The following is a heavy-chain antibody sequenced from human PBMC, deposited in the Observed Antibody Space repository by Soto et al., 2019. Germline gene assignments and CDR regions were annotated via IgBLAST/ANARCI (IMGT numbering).Heavy chain of an antibody. CDR2: IFYSGTT. CDR3: ARLAPAFQSAGIVGYHPHPLDV. V-gene: IGHV4-59*08. Sequence: PSETLSLTCTVSGASMTNLYWAWIRQTPGRGLEYLGYIFYSGTTEYNPSLNGRLTLSIDTSRNQFSLNLRSVTAAHSAVYYCARLAPAFQSAGIVGYHPHPLDVSGQGTAVTVSS. D-gene: IGHD2-15*01. CDR1: GASMTNLY. J-gene: IGHJ6*02.